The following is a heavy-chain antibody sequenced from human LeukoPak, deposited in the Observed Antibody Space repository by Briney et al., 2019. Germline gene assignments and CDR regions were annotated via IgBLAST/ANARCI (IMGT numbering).Heavy chain of an antibody. J-gene: IGHJ4*02. CDR3: AKDGLGAADQPPFDC. CDR1: GFTFSSYG. D-gene: IGHD6-13*01. Sequence: PGGSLRLSCVASGFTFSSYGMHWVRQAPGKGLQWVSFILYDGSNKYYADSVKGRFTISRDNSKNTLYLQMNSLRAEDTAVYYCAKDGLGAADQPPFDCWGQGTLVTVSS. CDR2: ILYDGSNK. V-gene: IGHV3-30*18.